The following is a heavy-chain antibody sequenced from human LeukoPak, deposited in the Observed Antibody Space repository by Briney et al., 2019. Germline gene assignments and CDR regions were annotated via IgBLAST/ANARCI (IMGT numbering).Heavy chain of an antibody. J-gene: IGHJ4*02. CDR3: ASGRLNYYDSSGYSI. CDR2: ISAYNGNT. D-gene: IGHD3-22*01. Sequence: ASVKVSCKASGYTFTGYGISWVRQAPGQGLEWMGWISAYNGNTNYAQKLQGRVTMTTDTSTSTAYMELRSLRSDDTAVYYCASGRLNYYDSSGYSIWGQGTLVTVSS. V-gene: IGHV1-18*01. CDR1: GYTFTGYG.